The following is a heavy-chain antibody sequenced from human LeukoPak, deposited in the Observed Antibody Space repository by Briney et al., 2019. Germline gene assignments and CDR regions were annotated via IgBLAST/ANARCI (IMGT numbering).Heavy chain of an antibody. CDR2: ISSSGSTI. CDR3: ARNRYSSGWNYYYYYYGMDV. CDR1: GFTFSDYY. D-gene: IGHD6-19*01. J-gene: IGHJ6*02. V-gene: IGHV3-11*04. Sequence: GGSLRLSCAASGFTFSDYYMSWIRQAPGKGLEWVSYISSSGSTIYYADSVKGRFTISRDNAKNSLYLQMNSLRAEDTAVYYCARNRYSSGWNYYYYYYGMDVWGQGATVTVSS.